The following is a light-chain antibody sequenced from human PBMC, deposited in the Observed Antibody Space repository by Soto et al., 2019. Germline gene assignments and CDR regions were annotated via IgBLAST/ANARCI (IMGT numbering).Light chain of an antibody. V-gene: IGKV3-20*01. CDR3: QQYGSSQS. CDR1: QSVSSSY. CDR2: GAS. J-gene: IGKJ1*01. Sequence: EIVLTQSPGTLSLSPGERATLSCRASQSVSSSYLAWYQQKPGQAPRLLIYGASSRATGIPDRFSGSGSGTDFTITISRLEHEDFALYYCQQYGSSQSFGQGTKVEIK.